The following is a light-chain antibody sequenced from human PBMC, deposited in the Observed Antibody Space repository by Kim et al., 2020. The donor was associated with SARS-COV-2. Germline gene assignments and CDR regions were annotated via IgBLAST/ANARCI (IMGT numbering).Light chain of an antibody. CDR1: QLGDKY. CDR3: QACDTTVV. J-gene: IGLJ2*01. CDR2: QDK. Sequence: VTVSPGQTARITCSGDQLGDKYVCWYQQRPGQSPVLVIYQDKNRPSGIPERFSGSNSGNTATLTISGTQAMDEADYYCQACDTTVVFGGGTQLTVL. V-gene: IGLV3-1*01.